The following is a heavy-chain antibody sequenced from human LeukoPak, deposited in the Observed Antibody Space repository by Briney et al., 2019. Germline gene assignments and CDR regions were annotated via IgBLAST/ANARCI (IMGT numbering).Heavy chain of an antibody. Sequence: SETLSLTCTVSGGSISDYYWSWIRQPAGRGLEWIGYINYSGSTNYNPSLKSRVTISVDTSKNQFSLKVTSVTAADTAVYYCARLNGGYWGQGTLVTVSS. J-gene: IGHJ4*02. D-gene: IGHD1-1*01. CDR2: INYSGST. CDR1: GGSISDYY. V-gene: IGHV4-59*08. CDR3: ARLNGGY.